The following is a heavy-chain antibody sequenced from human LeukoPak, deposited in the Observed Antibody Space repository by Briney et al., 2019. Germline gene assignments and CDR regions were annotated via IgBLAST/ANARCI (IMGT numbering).Heavy chain of an antibody. D-gene: IGHD3-3*01. CDR3: AKDNDFWSGSYFDY. CDR1: GFIFSTYA. J-gene: IGHJ4*02. V-gene: IGHV3-23*01. Sequence: GGSLRLSCAASGFIFSTYAMSWVRQAPGKGLEWVSAISGSGGSTYYADSVKGRFTISRDNSKNTLYLQMNSLRAEDTAVYYCAKDNDFWSGSYFDYWGQGTLVTVSS. CDR2: ISGSGGST.